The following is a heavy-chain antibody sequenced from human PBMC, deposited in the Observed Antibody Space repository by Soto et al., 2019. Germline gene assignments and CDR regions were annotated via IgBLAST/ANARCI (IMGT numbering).Heavy chain of an antibody. CDR2: IIPILGIA. D-gene: IGHD1-26*01. CDR3: ARDRWELQHDDY. J-gene: IGHJ4*02. Sequence: QVQLVQSGAEVKKPGSSVKVSCKASGGTFSSYTISWVRQAPGQGLEWMGRIIPILGIANYAQKFQGRVXIXATXATSTAYMELSSLRSEDTAVYYCARDRWELQHDDYWGQGTLVTVSS. CDR1: GGTFSSYT. V-gene: IGHV1-69*08.